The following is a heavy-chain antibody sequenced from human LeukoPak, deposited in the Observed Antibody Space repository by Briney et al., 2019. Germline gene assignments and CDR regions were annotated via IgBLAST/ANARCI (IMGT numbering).Heavy chain of an antibody. V-gene: IGHV3-48*01. D-gene: IGHD5-12*01. CDR2: ISSSSTI. J-gene: IGHJ4*02. Sequence: PGGSLRLSCAASGFTFSSYSMNWVRQAPRKGLEWVSYISSSSTIYYADSVKGRFTISRDNSKNTVYLQMNSLRTEDTALYYCAKNRWGSVATPDSWGQGTLVTVSS. CDR3: AKNRWGSVATPDS. CDR1: GFTFSSYS.